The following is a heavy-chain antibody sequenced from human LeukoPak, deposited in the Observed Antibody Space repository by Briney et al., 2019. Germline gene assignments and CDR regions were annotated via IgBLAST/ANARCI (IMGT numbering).Heavy chain of an antibody. CDR2: IYYSGST. V-gene: IGHV4-39*07. CDR3: ARDDAYGDYSMDV. CDR1: GGSISSSSYY. D-gene: IGHD4-17*01. J-gene: IGHJ6*02. Sequence: SETLSLTCTVSGGSISSSSYYWGWIRQPPGKGLEWIGSIYYSGSTYYNPSLKSRVTISVDTSKNQFSLKLSSVTAADTAVYYCARDDAYGDYSMDVWGQGTTVTVSS.